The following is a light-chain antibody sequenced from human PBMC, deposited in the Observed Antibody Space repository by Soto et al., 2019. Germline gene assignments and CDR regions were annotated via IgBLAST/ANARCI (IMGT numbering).Light chain of an antibody. Sequence: QSVLTQPPSVSAAPGQKVTISCSGSSSNIGSDFVSWYQQLPGTAPKLLIYEDNKRPSGIPDRFSGSKSGTSATLGITGLQTGDEADYYCGAWYTSLSGGVFGGGTKVTVL. V-gene: IGLV1-51*02. J-gene: IGLJ2*01. CDR1: SSNIGSDF. CDR2: EDN. CDR3: GAWYTSLSGGV.